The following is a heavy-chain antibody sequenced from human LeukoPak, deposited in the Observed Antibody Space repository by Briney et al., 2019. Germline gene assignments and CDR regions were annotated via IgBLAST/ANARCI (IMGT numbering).Heavy chain of an antibody. CDR2: IVGTGDNT. D-gene: IGHD3-10*02. CDR1: AFTFKLSA. CDR3: AGDRGPYVGIDNNWFDP. J-gene: IGHJ5*02. V-gene: IGHV3-23*01. Sequence: GGSRNLARFPSAFTFKLSAMTSVHQEPGRWLECVSAIVGTGDNTYYADSVKGRFTISRDNSRNTLYLQMDSLRAEDAATYYCAGDRGPYVGIDNNWFDPWGQGTLVIVSS.